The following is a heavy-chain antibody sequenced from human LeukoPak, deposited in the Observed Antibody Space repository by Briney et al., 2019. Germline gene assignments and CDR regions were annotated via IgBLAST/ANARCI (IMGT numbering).Heavy chain of an antibody. D-gene: IGHD1-1*01. CDR2: IYPDYSDT. CDR3: ARLDWNLAFDY. V-gene: IGHV5-51*01. J-gene: IGHJ4*02. CDR1: GYSFNNYW. Sequence: GESLKISCKGAGYSFNNYWRGWVRQTPGEVLEWRGIIYPDYSDTRYSPSFQGHVTISADKSISTAYLQWSSLKASDTAMYYCARLDWNLAFDYWGQGTLVTVSS.